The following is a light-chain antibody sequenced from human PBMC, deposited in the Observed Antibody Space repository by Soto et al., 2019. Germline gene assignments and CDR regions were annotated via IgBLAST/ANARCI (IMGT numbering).Light chain of an antibody. CDR1: QSVSSSY. CDR2: GAS. J-gene: IGKJ1*01. Sequence: EIVMTQSPATLSGTPGERATLSCRASQSVSSSYLAWYQQRPGQAPRLLIYGASSRATGIPDRFSGSGSGTDFTLTSSRLEPEDFAVYYCQQYCSSLTFGQGTKVDI. CDR3: QQYCSSLT. V-gene: IGKV3-20*01.